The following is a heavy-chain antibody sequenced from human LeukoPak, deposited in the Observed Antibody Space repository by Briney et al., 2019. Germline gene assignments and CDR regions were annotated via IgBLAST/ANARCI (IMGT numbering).Heavy chain of an antibody. J-gene: IGHJ6*03. CDR1: GGSISSYY. CDR3: ARAKAAYYYYYMDG. D-gene: IGHD6-13*01. V-gene: IGHV4-59*01. CDR2: IYYSGST. Sequence: SETLSLTCTVSGGSISSYYWSWIRQPPGKGLEWIGYIYYSGSTNYNPSLKSRVTISVDTSKNQFSLKLSSVTAADTAVYYCARAKAAYYYYYMDGWGKGTTVTISS.